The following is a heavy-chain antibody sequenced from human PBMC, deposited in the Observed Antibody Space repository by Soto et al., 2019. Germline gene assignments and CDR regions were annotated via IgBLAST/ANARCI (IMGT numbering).Heavy chain of an antibody. V-gene: IGHV4-34*01. CDR3: ARGGGDYYMDV. D-gene: IGHD3-16*01. CDR2: INHSGST. Sequence: SETLSLNCAVYGVSFSGYYWSWIRQPPGKGLEWIGEINHSGSTNYNPSLKSRVTISVDTSKNQFSLKLSSVTAADTAVYYCARGGGDYYMDVWDKGTTVTVSS. J-gene: IGHJ6*03. CDR1: GVSFSGYY.